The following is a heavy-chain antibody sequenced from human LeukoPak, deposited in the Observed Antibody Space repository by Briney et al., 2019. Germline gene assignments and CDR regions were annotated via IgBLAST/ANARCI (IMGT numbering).Heavy chain of an antibody. Sequence: PGGSLRLSCAASGFTFSSYWMSWIRQPPGKGLEWIGEINHSGSTNYNPSLKSRGTISVDTSKNQFSLKLSSVTAADTAVYYCARTWNFDYWGQGTLVTVSS. V-gene: IGHV4-34*01. D-gene: IGHD1-1*01. J-gene: IGHJ4*02. CDR2: INHSGST. CDR3: ARTWNFDY. CDR1: GFTFSSYW.